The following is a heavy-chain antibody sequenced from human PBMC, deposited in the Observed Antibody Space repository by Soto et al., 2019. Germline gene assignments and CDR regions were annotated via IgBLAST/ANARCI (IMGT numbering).Heavy chain of an antibody. Sequence: SSETLSLTCAVSGGSISSGGYSWSWIRQPPGKGLEWIGYIYHSGSTYYNPSLKSRVTISVDRSKNQFSLKLSSVTAADTAVYYCARGGRDSGYDYWGQGTLVTVSS. V-gene: IGHV4-30-2*01. CDR2: IYHSGST. J-gene: IGHJ4*02. CDR3: ARGGRDSGYDY. CDR1: GGSISSGGYS. D-gene: IGHD5-12*01.